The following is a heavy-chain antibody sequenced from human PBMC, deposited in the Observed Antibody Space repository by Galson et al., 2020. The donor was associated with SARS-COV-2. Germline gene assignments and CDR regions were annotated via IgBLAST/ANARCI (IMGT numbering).Heavy chain of an antibody. Sequence: GGSMTLSCAAYRFTFTTYAMHCVSHAPSNGLEWVAVISYDGSNKYYADSVTGRFTISRDNSKNTLYLQMNSLRAEDTAVYYCARTHSGSYFDAFDIWGQGTMVTVSS. V-gene: IGHV3-30*01. CDR3: ARTHSGSYFDAFDI. CDR2: ISYDGSNK. J-gene: IGHJ3*02. D-gene: IGHD1-26*01. CDR1: RFTFTTYA.